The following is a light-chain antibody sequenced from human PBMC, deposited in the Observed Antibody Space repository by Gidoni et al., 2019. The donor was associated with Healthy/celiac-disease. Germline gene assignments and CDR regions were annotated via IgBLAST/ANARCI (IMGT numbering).Light chain of an antibody. CDR1: QNLLHSNGYNY. V-gene: IGKV2-28*01. Sequence: IVMTQSPLSLPVTPGEPASISCRSSQNLLHSNGYNYWDWYLQKPGQSPQLLIYLGSNRASGVPDRFSGSGSGTDFTLKISRVEAEDVGVYYCMQDLQTPGTFGPGTKVDIK. J-gene: IGKJ3*01. CDR3: MQDLQTPGT. CDR2: LGS.